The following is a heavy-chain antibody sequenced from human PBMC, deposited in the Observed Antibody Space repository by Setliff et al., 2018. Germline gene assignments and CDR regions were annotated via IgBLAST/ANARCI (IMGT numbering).Heavy chain of an antibody. J-gene: IGHJ4*02. CDR1: GDSMNDNH. CDR2: VHFGGDT. V-gene: IGHV4-59*08. D-gene: IGHD3-10*01. CDR3: ARQPSSGAYYNPRPYYFDY. Sequence: SETLSLTCTVSGDSMNDNHWTWIRQPPGKGLEWIGFVHFGGDTNYNPSLKSRVTMSADTSNNQFSLNPRSVTAADTAVYFCARQPSSGAYYNPRPYYFDYWGQGTLVTVSS.